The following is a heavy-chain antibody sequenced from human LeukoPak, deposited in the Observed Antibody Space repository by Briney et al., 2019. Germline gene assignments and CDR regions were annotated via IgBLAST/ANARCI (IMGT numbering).Heavy chain of an antibody. Sequence: ASVKVSCKASGGTFSSYAISWVRQAPGQGLEWMGRIIPILGIANYAQKFQGRVTITADKSTSTAYMELSSLRSEDTAVYYCARAVDREGRSSGWYSYFDYWGQGTLVTVSS. CDR3: ARAVDREGRSSGWYSYFDY. V-gene: IGHV1-69*04. D-gene: IGHD6-19*01. CDR2: IIPILGIA. CDR1: GGTFSSYA. J-gene: IGHJ4*02.